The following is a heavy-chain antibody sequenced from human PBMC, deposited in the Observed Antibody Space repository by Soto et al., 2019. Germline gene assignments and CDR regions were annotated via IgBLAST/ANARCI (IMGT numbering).Heavy chain of an antibody. Sequence: EVQLLESGGGLVQPGGSLRLSCAASGFRFSNYALNWVRQAPGKGLEWISALSGSGSSTYYADPVKGRFTISRDNSKNTLYLQMDSLRAEDTAVYYCVKAAYSSGADYWGQGTLVTVSS. J-gene: IGHJ4*02. CDR3: VKAAYSSGADY. CDR2: LSGSGSST. CDR1: GFRFSNYA. D-gene: IGHD6-19*01. V-gene: IGHV3-23*01.